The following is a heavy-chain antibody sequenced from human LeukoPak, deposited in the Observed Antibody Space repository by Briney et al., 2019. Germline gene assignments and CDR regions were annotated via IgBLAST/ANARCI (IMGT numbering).Heavy chain of an antibody. CDR1: GFTFSSYA. J-gene: IGHJ4*02. CDR3: AKDSPGYSSSWYPAY. CDR2: ISYHGSNK. V-gene: IGHV3-30-3*01. D-gene: IGHD6-13*01. Sequence: GGSLRLSCAASGFTFSSYAMHWVRQAPGKGLEWVAVISYHGSNKYYADSVKGRFTISRDNSKNTLYLQMNSLRAEDTAVYYCAKDSPGYSSSWYPAYWGQGTLVTVSS.